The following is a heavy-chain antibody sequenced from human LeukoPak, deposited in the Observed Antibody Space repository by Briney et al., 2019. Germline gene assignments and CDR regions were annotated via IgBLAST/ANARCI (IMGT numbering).Heavy chain of an antibody. Sequence: PSETLSLTCGVYGGSISNTNWCSWFRQPPGQGLEWIGEISLTGLTHYNPSLESRVTVSLDKSKNQLSLNLTYMTAAATVGYFCSRENGAFCPFGYWGQGTLVTVLS. CDR3: SRENGAFCPFGY. CDR1: GGSISNTNW. CDR2: ISLTGLT. J-gene: IGHJ4*02. D-gene: IGHD2-8*01. V-gene: IGHV4-4*02.